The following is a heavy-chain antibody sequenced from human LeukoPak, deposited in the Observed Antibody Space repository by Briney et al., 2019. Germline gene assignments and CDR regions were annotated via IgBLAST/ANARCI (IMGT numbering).Heavy chain of an antibody. Sequence: SETLSLTCTVSSGSINTSNYYWGWIRQPPGKGLEWIGNIFYRGGTYYSPSLKSRVTMSVDTSKNQLSLKVSSVTAADTAVYYCARVFDSGSQAYFYYMDVWGKGTTVIISS. J-gene: IGHJ6*03. CDR2: IFYRGGT. V-gene: IGHV4-39*07. CDR1: SGSINTSNYY. D-gene: IGHD3-10*01. CDR3: ARVFDSGSQAYFYYMDV.